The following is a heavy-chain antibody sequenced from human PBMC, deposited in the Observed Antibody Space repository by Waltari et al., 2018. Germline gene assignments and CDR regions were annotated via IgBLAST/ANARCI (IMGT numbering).Heavy chain of an antibody. CDR1: GGPFSSYA. CDR3: ATLSDYGVPSPPY. V-gene: IGHV1-69*13. J-gene: IGHJ4*02. CDR2: IMPIFGTA. D-gene: IGHD3-10*01. Sequence: VPLVQSGAEVKKPGSSVKVSCQPSGGPFSSYAISWVRQAPGQGLVWMGGIMPIFGTANYAQKFQGRVTITADESTSTAYMELSSLRSEDTAVYFCATLSDYGVPSPPYWGQGTLVTVSS.